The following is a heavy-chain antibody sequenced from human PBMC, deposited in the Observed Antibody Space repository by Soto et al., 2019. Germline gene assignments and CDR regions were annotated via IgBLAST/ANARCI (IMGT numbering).Heavy chain of an antibody. Sequence: GGSLRLSCAASGFTFSDSAIHWVRQASGKGLEWVGRIRSKANNYATAYATSVKGRFTISRDDSKNTAFLQMNSLKTENTAVYFFSRHGSCCGGACHFIGVWGKGTTVTVSS. CDR1: GFTFSDSA. V-gene: IGHV3-73*01. CDR2: IRSKANNYAT. J-gene: IGHJ6*03. CDR3: SRHGSCCGGACHFIGV. D-gene: IGHD2-21*02.